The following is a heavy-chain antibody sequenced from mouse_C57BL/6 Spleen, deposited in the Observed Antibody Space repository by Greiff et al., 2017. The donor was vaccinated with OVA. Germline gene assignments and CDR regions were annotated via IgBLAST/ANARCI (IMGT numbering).Heavy chain of an antibody. CDR2: IYPGDGVT. CDR3: ARSASGYFDV. J-gene: IGHJ1*03. CDR1: GYAFSSSW. D-gene: IGHD6-1*01. V-gene: IGHV1-82*01. Sequence: QVQLQQSGPELVKPGASVKISCKASGYAFSSSWMNWVKQRPGQGLEWIGRIYPGDGVTNYNGKFKGKATMAADKSSSTAYMQLSSLTSEDAAVYFCARSASGYFDVWGTGTTVTVSS.